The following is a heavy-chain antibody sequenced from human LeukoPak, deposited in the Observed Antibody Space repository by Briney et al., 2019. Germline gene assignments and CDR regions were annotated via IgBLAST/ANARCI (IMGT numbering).Heavy chain of an antibody. Sequence: PGGSLRLSCAASGFTFSSYWMSWVRQAPGKGLEWVANIKQDGSEKYYVDSVKGRFTISRDNAKNSLYLQMNSLRAEDTAMYFCARRLYIVRGAFDIWGQGTMVTVSS. CDR1: GFTFSSYW. V-gene: IGHV3-7*03. J-gene: IGHJ3*02. CDR3: ARRLYIVRGAFDI. CDR2: IKQDGSEK. D-gene: IGHD2/OR15-2a*01.